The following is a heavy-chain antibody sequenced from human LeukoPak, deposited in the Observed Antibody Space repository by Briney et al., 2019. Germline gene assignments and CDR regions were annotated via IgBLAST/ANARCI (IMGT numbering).Heavy chain of an antibody. D-gene: IGHD3-3*01. Sequence: GGSLRLSCAASGFTFSSYAMSWVRQAPGKGLEWVSYISSSSSTIYYADSVKGRFTISRDNAKNSLYLQMNSLRAEDTAVYYCARDSPSITIFGVVIPDYWGQGTLVTVSS. CDR2: ISSSSSTI. V-gene: IGHV3-48*01. J-gene: IGHJ4*02. CDR1: GFTFSSYA. CDR3: ARDSPSITIFGVVIPDY.